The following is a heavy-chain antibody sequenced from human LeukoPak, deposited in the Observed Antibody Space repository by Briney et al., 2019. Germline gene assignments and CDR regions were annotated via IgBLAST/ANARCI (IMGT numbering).Heavy chain of an antibody. CDR2: IYYSGST. D-gene: IGHD1-26*01. CDR1: GGSISSYY. Sequence: PSETLSLTCTVSGGSISSYYWSWIRQPSGKGLEWIGYIYYSGSTNYNPSLKSRVTISVDTSKNQYSLKPSSVTAADTAVYYCAREGGSYGRDYWGQGTLVTVSS. V-gene: IGHV4-59*01. CDR3: AREGGSYGRDY. J-gene: IGHJ4*02.